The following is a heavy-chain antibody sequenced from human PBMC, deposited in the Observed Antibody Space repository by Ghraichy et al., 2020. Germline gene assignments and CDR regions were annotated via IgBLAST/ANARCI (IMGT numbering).Heavy chain of an antibody. CDR3: ARDIPRTPLITMIPFERRWFDP. Sequence: ASVKVSCKASGYTFTGYYMHWVRQAPGQGLEWMGWINPNSGGTNYAQKFQGRVTMTRDTSISTAYMELSRLRSDDTAVYYCARDIPRTPLITMIPFERRWFDPWGQGTLVTVSS. CDR1: GYTFTGYY. D-gene: IGHD3-22*01. V-gene: IGHV1-2*02. J-gene: IGHJ5*02. CDR2: INPNSGGT.